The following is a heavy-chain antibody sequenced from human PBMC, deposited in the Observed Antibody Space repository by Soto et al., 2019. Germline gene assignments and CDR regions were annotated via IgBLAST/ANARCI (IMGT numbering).Heavy chain of an antibody. V-gene: IGHV3-33*01. Sequence: QVQLVESGGGAVQPGRSLRVSCAAAGFTFSSHGMHWVRQAPGKRLEWVAVIWYDGSNKYYGESVKGRFIISRDTSKNTVELQMNSVGAEDTARYYCASWGPDKVLDYWCQGTLVTASS. J-gene: IGHJ4*02. CDR2: IWYDGSNK. D-gene: IGHD7-27*01. CDR3: ASWGPDKVLDY. CDR1: GFTFSSHG.